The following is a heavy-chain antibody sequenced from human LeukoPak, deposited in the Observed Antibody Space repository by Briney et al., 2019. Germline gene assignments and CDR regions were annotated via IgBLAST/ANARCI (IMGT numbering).Heavy chain of an antibody. V-gene: IGHV1-2*02. CDR1: GYSFTGYY. CDR2: INPNSGGT. J-gene: IGHJ4*02. D-gene: IGHD3-10*01. CDR3: ARDREYGSGSYGDY. Sequence: ASVKVSCKASGYSFTGYYLHWVRQAPGQGLEWMGWINPNSGGTSYAQKFQGRVSMTRDTSTSTVYMDLSSLRSEDTAVYYCARDREYGSGSYGDYWGQGTLVTVSS.